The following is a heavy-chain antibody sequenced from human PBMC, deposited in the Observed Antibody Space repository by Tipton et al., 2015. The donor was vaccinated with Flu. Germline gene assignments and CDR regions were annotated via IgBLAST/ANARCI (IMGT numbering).Heavy chain of an antibody. Sequence: LRLSCSVSGDSIGSDYFWGWIRQPPGQGLEWIGNVHRTGNPYYSPSLKSRVTISVDTSRNQFSLKLSSVTAADTAMYYCARKVTNWNYIDYWGQGTLVTVSS. CDR3: ARKVTNWNYIDY. D-gene: IGHD1-1*01. J-gene: IGHJ4*02. CDR2: VHRTGNP. V-gene: IGHV4-38-2*01. CDR1: GDSIGSDYF.